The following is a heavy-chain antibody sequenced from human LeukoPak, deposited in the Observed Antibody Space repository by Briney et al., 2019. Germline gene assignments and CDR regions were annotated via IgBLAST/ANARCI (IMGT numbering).Heavy chain of an antibody. CDR2: FDPEDGET. CDR1: GYTLTELS. D-gene: IGHD3-3*01. V-gene: IGHV1-24*01. J-gene: IGHJ6*03. CDR3: ARDQSYDFWSGSYYYYYYMDV. Sequence: GASVKVSCKVSGYTLTELSMHWVRQAPGKGLEWMGGFDPEDGETIYAQKFQGRVTMTEDTSTDTAYMELSSLRSEDTAVYYCARDQSYDFWSGSYYYYYYMDVWGKGTTVTVSS.